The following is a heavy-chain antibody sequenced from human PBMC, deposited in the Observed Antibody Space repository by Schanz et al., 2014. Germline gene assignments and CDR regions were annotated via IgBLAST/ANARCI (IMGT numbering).Heavy chain of an antibody. Sequence: VQLAESGGGLVQPGGSLRLSCAVSGFTVSSNHMSWVRQAPGKGLEWVSVIYSGIGAYYADSVKDRFTVSRDNSKNTVYLQMNSLRAGDTAVYYCARVPYGSGSYWDYWGQGTLVTVSS. CDR1: GFTVSSNH. J-gene: IGHJ4*02. D-gene: IGHD3-10*01. CDR3: ARVPYGSGSYWDY. CDR2: IYSGIGA. V-gene: IGHV3-66*01.